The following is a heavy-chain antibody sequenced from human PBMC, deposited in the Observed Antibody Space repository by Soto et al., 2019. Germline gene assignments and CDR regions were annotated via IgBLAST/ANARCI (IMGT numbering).Heavy chain of an antibody. Sequence: PGESLKISCQGSGYSFTSYWIGWVRQMPGKGLEWMGIIYPGDSDTRYSPSFQGQVTISADKSISTAYLQWSSLKASDTAMYYCARPGLAYSSSRYYFDYWGQGTLVTVSS. CDR1: GYSFTSYW. D-gene: IGHD6-13*01. J-gene: IGHJ4*02. CDR2: IYPGDSDT. V-gene: IGHV5-51*01. CDR3: ARPGLAYSSSRYYFDY.